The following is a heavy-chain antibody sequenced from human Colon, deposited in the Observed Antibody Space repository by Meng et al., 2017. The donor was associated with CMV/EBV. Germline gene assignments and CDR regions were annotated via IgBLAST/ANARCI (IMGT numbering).Heavy chain of an antibody. CDR3: AKEAPGGNYWYFDL. D-gene: IGHD1-26*01. CDR1: RGPITSSY. Sequence: RQEAGLWLVKPSVTCALTCTVSRGPITSSYWSWIRPPAGRGLEGIGRMYTSGRTNYNPSLKSQVTMSVDTSKKQFSLKLSSVTAADTAMYYCAKEAPGGNYWYFDLWGRGTLVTVSS. V-gene: IGHV4-4*07. CDR2: MYTSGRT. J-gene: IGHJ2*01.